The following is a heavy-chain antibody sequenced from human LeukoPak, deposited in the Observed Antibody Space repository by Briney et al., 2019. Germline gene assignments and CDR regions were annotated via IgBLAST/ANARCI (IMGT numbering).Heavy chain of an antibody. CDR3: ARNRGYYYYYMDV. CDR2: INTDGIIT. Sequence: PGGSLRLSCAASGFTFSSHWMHWVRQAPGKGLVWVSRINTDGIITSYADSVKGRFTISRDNAKNTLYLQMNSLRVEDTAVYYCARNRGYYYYYMDVWAKGTTVTVSS. J-gene: IGHJ6*03. V-gene: IGHV3-74*01. CDR1: GFTFSSHW.